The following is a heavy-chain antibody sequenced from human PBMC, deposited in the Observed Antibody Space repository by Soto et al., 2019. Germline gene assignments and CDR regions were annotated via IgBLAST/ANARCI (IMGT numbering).Heavy chain of an antibody. D-gene: IGHD2-15*01. J-gene: IGHJ3*02. Sequence: ASVKVSCKASGYTFTSYGNSRLRQAPGQGLEWRGWISAYNGNTNHAQKLQGRVTMTTDTSTSTAYMELRSLRSDDTAVYYCARDLACSGGSCYSPDAFDIWGQGTMVTVSS. CDR1: GYTFTSYG. V-gene: IGHV1-18*01. CDR3: ARDLACSGGSCYSPDAFDI. CDR2: ISAYNGNT.